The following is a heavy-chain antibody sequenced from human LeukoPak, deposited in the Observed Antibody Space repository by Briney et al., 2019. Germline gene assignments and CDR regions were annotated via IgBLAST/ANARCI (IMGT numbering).Heavy chain of an antibody. V-gene: IGHV3-7*01. CDR3: ARDRGYSGYDYNYYYGMDV. D-gene: IGHD5-12*01. CDR1: GFTLSSYW. J-gene: IGHJ6*02. Sequence: GGSLRLSCAASGFTLSSYWMIWVRQAPGKGLEWVANIKEDGNEKNYVDSEKGRFTISRDNAKNSLYLQMNSLRAEDTAVYYCARDRGYSGYDYNYYYGMDVWGQGTTVTVSS. CDR2: IKEDGNEK.